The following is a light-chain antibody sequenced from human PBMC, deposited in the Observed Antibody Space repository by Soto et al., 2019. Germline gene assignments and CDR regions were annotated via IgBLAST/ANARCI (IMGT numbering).Light chain of an antibody. V-gene: IGLV2-14*01. CDR2: DVS. J-gene: IGLJ2*01. CDR1: SSDVGGYNY. Sequence: SVLTQPASVSGSPGQSITISCTGTSSDVGGYNYVSWYQQYPGKVPKLMIYDVSNRPSRVSNRFSGSKSGNTASLTISGLQAEDEADYYCSSYTSTNTPVVFGGGTKLTVL. CDR3: SSYTSTNTPVV.